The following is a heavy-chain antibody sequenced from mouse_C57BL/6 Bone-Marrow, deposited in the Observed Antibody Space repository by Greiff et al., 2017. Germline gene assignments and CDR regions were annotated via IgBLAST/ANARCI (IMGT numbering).Heavy chain of an antibody. CDR1: GFTFSDYG. J-gene: IGHJ4*01. Sequence: EVKLMESGGGLVKPGGSLKLSCAASGFTFSDYGMHWVRQAPEKGLEWVAYISSGSSTIYYADTVKGRFTIPRDNAKNTLFLQMTSLRSEDTAMYYCARASQAYYYAMDYWGQGTSVTVSS. CDR2: ISSGSSTI. V-gene: IGHV5-17*01. CDR3: ARASQAYYYAMDY. D-gene: IGHD3-2*02.